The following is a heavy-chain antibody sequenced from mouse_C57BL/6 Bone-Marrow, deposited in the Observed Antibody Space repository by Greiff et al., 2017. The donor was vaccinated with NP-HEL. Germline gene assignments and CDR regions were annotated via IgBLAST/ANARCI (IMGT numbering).Heavy chain of an antibody. CDR1: GYTFTDYN. CDR2: INPNNGGT. CDR3: ATWGYDGYYAWFAY. Sequence: EVQLQESGPELVKPGASVKIPCKASGYTFTDYNMDWVKQSHGKSLEWIGDINPNNGGTIYNQKFKGKATLTVDKSSSTAYMELRSLTSEDTAVYYCATWGYDGYYAWFAYWGQGTLVTVSA. J-gene: IGHJ3*01. V-gene: IGHV1-18*01. D-gene: IGHD2-3*01.